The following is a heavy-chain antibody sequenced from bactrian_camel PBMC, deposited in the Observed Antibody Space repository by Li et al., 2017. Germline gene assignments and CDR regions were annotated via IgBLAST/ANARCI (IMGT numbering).Heavy chain of an antibody. CDR2: IASDGST. V-gene: IGHV3S67*01. Sequence: DVQLVESGGDLVQPGGSLRLSCATSGFTFSRYSMGWFRQAAGKEREGVATIASDGSTVYADSVRGQFTISQDSARDTVYLQMNNLKPEDTARYYCAADGDTCTGGPPRYWGPGTQVTVS. D-gene: IGHD7*01. CDR1: GFTFSRYS. J-gene: IGHJ4*01. CDR3: AADGDTCTGGPPRY.